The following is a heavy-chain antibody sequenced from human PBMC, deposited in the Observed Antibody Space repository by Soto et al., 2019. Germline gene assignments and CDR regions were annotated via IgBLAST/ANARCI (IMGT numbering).Heavy chain of an antibody. D-gene: IGHD3-10*01. V-gene: IGHV3-33*01. CDR2: IWYDGSNK. Sequence: GESLKISCAASGFTFSSYGMHWVRQAPGKGLEWVAVIWYDGSNKYYADSVKGRFTISRDNSKNTLYLQMNSLRAEDTAVYYCARDHYYGSGSDMDVWGKGTTVTVSS. CDR1: GFTFSSYG. CDR3: ARDHYYGSGSDMDV. J-gene: IGHJ6*03.